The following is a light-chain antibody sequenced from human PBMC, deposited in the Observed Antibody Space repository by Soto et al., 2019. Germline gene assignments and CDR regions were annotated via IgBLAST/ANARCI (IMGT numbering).Light chain of an antibody. J-gene: IGKJ1*01. V-gene: IGKV1-5*03. CDR1: QSISSW. Sequence: DIQMTQSPSTLSASVGDRVTITCRASQSISSWLAWYQQKPGKAPKLLIYKASSLESGVPSRFSGSGSGTECTVTISRRQPDDFATYYCQEYNSYSRTCGQGTKVEIK. CDR3: QEYNSYSRT. CDR2: KAS.